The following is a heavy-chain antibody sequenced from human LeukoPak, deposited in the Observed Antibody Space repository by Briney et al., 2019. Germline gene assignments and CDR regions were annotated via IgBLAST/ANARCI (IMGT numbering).Heavy chain of an antibody. D-gene: IGHD5-12*01. CDR1: GFTFSSYE. Sequence: GSLRLSCSASGFTFSSYEMNWVRPAPGKGLEWVSCINLNGGSTGYADSVKGRFTISRDNAKNSLYLQMNSLRAEDTALYYCARDVSGRPYYYYYYMDVWGKGTTVTVSS. J-gene: IGHJ6*03. CDR2: INLNGGST. CDR3: ARDVSGRPYYYYYYMDV. V-gene: IGHV3-20*04.